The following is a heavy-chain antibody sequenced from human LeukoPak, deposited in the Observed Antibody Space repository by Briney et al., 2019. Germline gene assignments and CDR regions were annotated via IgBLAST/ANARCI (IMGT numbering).Heavy chain of an antibody. CDR3: ASSRMCSSTSCYAPLFAFDI. Sequence: ASVKVSCKASGGTFSSYAISWVRQAPGQGLEWMGGIIPIFGTANYAQKFQGRVTITADESTSTAYMELSSLRSEDTAVYYCASSRMCSSTSCYAPLFAFDIWGQGTMVTVSS. J-gene: IGHJ3*02. D-gene: IGHD2-2*01. CDR1: GGTFSSYA. V-gene: IGHV1-69*13. CDR2: IIPIFGTA.